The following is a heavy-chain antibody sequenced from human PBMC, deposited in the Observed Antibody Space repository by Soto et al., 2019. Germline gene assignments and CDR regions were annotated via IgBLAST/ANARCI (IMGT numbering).Heavy chain of an antibody. V-gene: IGHV3-23*01. Sequence: SLRLPWGAVGCTFSNFAMNCVLQDTGKGLEWVSAISGSGGSTYYAGSVKGRFTISRDNSKNTLYVQMNSLRAEDTAVYYCTKNALQGAVAGPNWFDPWGQGTLVTVSS. CDR2: ISGSGGST. D-gene: IGHD6-19*01. J-gene: IGHJ5*02. CDR1: GCTFSNFA. CDR3: TKNALQGAVAGPNWFDP.